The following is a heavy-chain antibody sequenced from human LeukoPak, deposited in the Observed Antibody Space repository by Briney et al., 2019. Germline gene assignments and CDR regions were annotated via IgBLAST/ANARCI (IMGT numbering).Heavy chain of an antibody. V-gene: IGHV4-4*07. Sequence: SETLSLTCTVSGGSISSYYWSWIRQPAGKGLEWIGRIYTSGSTNYNPSLKSRVTMSVDTSKNQFSLKLSSVTAADTAVYSCARDPEQLVPGYYFDYWGQGTLVTVSS. CDR2: IYTSGST. D-gene: IGHD6-6*01. J-gene: IGHJ4*02. CDR1: GGSISSYY. CDR3: ARDPEQLVPGYYFDY.